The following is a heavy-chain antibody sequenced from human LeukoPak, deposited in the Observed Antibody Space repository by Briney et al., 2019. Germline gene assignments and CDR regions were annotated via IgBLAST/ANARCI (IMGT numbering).Heavy chain of an antibody. Sequence: ASVKVSCKASGYTFTGYYMHRVRQAPGQGLEWMGWINPNSGGTNYAQKFQGRVTMTRDTSISTAYMELSRLRSDDTAVYYCAREDRIAAAGTFGPWGQGTLVTVSS. D-gene: IGHD6-13*01. CDR1: GYTFTGYY. CDR2: INPNSGGT. CDR3: AREDRIAAAGTFGP. V-gene: IGHV1-2*02. J-gene: IGHJ5*02.